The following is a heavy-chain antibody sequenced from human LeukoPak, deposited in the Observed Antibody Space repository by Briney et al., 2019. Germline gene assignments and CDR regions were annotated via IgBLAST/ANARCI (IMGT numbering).Heavy chain of an antibody. Sequence: SETLSLTCTVSGGSINSYYWSWIRQPPGKGLEWIGYIYYSGSTNYNPSLKSRVAISVDTSKNQFSLKLSSVTAADTALYFCATHSGSYYYFDYWGRGTLVTVSS. V-gene: IGHV4-59*01. CDR1: GGSINSYY. D-gene: IGHD1-26*01. CDR3: ATHSGSYYYFDY. CDR2: IYYSGST. J-gene: IGHJ4*02.